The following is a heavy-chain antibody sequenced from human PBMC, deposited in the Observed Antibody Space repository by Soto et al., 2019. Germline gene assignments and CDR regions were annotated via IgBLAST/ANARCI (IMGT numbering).Heavy chain of an antibody. CDR2: ISAYNGNT. D-gene: IGHD6-19*01. CDR1: GYTFTSYG. Sequence: QVQLVQSGAEVKKPGASVKVSCQASGYTFTSYGISWVRQAPGPGLEWMGGISAYNGNTNYAQKLQGRVTMTTDTSPSTAYMELRSLRSDDTAVYYCAREYIEYSSGWYSLDYWGQVTLVTVSS. CDR3: AREYIEYSSGWYSLDY. J-gene: IGHJ4*02. V-gene: IGHV1-18*04.